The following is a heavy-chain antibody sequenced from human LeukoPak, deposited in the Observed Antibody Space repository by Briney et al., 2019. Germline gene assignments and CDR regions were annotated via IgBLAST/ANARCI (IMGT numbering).Heavy chain of an antibody. J-gene: IGHJ6*04. D-gene: IGHD2-8*02. CDR2: INHSRST. CDR3: ARGTSGARYYYYGMDV. CDR1: GGSFSGYY. V-gene: IGHV4-34*01. Sequence: SETLSLTCAVYGGSFSGYYWSWIRQPPGKGLEWIGEINHSRSTNYNPSLKSRVTISEDTSKNQFSLKLSSVTAADTAVYYCARGTSGARYYYYGMDVWGKGTTVTVSS.